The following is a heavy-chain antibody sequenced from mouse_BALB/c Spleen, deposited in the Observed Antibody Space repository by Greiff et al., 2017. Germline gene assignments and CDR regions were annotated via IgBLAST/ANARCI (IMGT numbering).Heavy chain of an antibody. CDR3: ARSLSGAMDY. J-gene: IGHJ4*01. Sequence: VQLQQSGAELVKPGASVKLSCTASGFNIKDTYMHWVKQRPEQGLEWIGRIDPANGNTKYDPKFQGKATITADTSSNTAYLQLSRLTSEDTAVYYCARSLSGAMDYWGQGTSVTVSS. CDR1: GFNIKDTY. CDR2: IDPANGNT. V-gene: IGHV14-3*02. D-gene: IGHD6-1*01.